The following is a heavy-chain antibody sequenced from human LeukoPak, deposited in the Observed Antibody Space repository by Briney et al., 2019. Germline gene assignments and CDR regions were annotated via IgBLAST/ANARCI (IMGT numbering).Heavy chain of an antibody. J-gene: IGHJ5*02. Sequence: GASVKVSCKASGYTFTSYYMHWVRQAPGQGLEWMGIINPSGGSTSYAQKFQGRVTMTRDMSTSTVYMELSSLRSEDTAVYYCARRGLYYDFWSGYGENWFDPWGQGTLVTVSS. V-gene: IGHV1-46*01. CDR1: GYTFTSYY. CDR3: ARRGLYYDFWSGYGENWFDP. CDR2: INPSGGST. D-gene: IGHD3-3*01.